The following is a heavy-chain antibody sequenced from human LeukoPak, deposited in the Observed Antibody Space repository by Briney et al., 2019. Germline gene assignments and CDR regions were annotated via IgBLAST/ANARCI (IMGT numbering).Heavy chain of an antibody. V-gene: IGHV4-4*07. CDR2: IYTSGST. J-gene: IGHJ4*02. CDR1: GGSIRSYY. CDR3: ARQYCSSTSCYGGIWDY. D-gene: IGHD2-2*01. Sequence: SETLSLTCTVSGGSIRSYYWSWIRQPAGKGLEWIGRIYTSGSTNYNPSLKSRVTMSVDTSKNQFSLKLSSVTAADTAVYYWARQYCSSTSCYGGIWDYWGQGTLVTVSS.